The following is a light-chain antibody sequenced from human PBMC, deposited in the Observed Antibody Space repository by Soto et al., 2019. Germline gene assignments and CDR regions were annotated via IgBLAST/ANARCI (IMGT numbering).Light chain of an antibody. Sequence: QSVLTQPASVSGSPGQSITISCTGTSSDICAYDYVSWYQHYPGKAPKLMIYEVNYRPSGISNRFSGSKSGNTASLTISGLQAEDEADYYCSSYTSSRTLVFGTGTKLTVL. CDR2: EVN. J-gene: IGLJ1*01. V-gene: IGLV2-14*01. CDR3: SSYTSSRTLV. CDR1: SSDICAYDY.